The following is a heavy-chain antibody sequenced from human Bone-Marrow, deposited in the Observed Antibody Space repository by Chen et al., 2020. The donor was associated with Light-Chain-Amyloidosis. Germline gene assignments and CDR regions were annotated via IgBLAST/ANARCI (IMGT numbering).Heavy chain of an antibody. D-gene: IGHD6-13*01. V-gene: IGHV4-59*01. Sequence: QVQLQESGPGLVKPAETLSLTCTVSGGSIRSSYWSWIRQPPGKGLEWIGYFYYSGSIDYNPSFKSRVTISVDTSKNQVSLNLSSVTAADTAVYYCAKGYSSSWYGGKWFDPWGQGTLVAVSS. CDR1: GGSIRSSY. CDR2: FYYSGSI. J-gene: IGHJ5*02. CDR3: AKGYSSSWYGGKWFDP.